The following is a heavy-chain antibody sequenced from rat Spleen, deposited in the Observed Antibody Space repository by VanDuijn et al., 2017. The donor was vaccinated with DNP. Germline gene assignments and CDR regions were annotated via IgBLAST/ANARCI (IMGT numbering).Heavy chain of an antibody. CDR1: GYSITSSSR. D-gene: IGHD1-6*01. CDR2: INSAGST. Sequence: VQLKESGPGLVQPSQTLSLTCSVTGYSITSSSRWNWIRKFPGNKLEWMGYINSAGSTNYNPSLKSRISITRDTSKNQFFLKVNSVTTEDTATYYCARATDSGYGDAWGQGTSVTVSS. CDR3: ARATDSGYGDA. J-gene: IGHJ4*01. V-gene: IGHV3-3*01.